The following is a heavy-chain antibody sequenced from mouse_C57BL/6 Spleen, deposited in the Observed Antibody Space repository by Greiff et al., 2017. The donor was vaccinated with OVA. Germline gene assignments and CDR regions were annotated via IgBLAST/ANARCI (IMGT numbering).Heavy chain of an antibody. D-gene: IGHD1-1*01. CDR2: IDPSDSYT. V-gene: IGHV1-69*01. CDR3: ASPLTTEGAMDY. CDR1: GYTFTSYW. J-gene: IGHJ4*01. Sequence: QVQLQQPGAELVMPGASVKLSCKASGYTFTSYWMHWVKQRPGQGLEWIGEIDPSDSYTNYNQKFKGKSTLTVDKSSSAAYMQLSSLTSEDSAVYYCASPLTTEGAMDYWGQGTSVTVSS.